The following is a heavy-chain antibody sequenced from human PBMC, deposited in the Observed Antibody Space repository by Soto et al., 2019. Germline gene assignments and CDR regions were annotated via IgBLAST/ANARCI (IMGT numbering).Heavy chain of an antibody. CDR3: ARVSSGWHWYFDY. CDR1: GGTFLSYT. J-gene: IGHJ4*02. D-gene: IGHD6-19*01. V-gene: IGHV1-69*02. CDR2: IIPILGIA. Sequence: SVKVSCKASGGTFLSYTISWVRQAPGQGLEWMGRIIPILGIANYAQKFQGRVTITADKSTSTAYMELSSLRSEDTAVYYCARVSSGWHWYFDYWGQGTLVTVSS.